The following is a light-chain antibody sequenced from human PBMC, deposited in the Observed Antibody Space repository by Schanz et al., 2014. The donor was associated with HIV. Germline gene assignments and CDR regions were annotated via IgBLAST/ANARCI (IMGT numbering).Light chain of an antibody. CDR3: FSYAGSNYYV. Sequence: QSALTQPPSVSGSPGQSVTISCTGTSSDIGAYNRVSWYQQSPGTAPKLMIYDVTKRPSGVPDRFSGSKSGNTAFLTVSGLLAEDEADYYCFSYAGSNYYVFGTGTKLTVL. CDR2: DVT. V-gene: IGLV2-8*01. J-gene: IGLJ1*01. CDR1: SSDIGAYNR.